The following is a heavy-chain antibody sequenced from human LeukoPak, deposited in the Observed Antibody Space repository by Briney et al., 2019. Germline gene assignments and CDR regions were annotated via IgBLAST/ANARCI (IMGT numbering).Heavy chain of an antibody. D-gene: IGHD6-13*01. Sequence: SETLSLTCTVSGGSITNYFWSWIRQPPGKGLEWIGYIYYSGSTNYNPSLKSRVTISVDTSKNQFSLKLSSVTAADTAVYYCARDRIAAAAHTGGYYYYGMDVWGQGTTVTVSS. CDR3: ARDRIAAAAHTGGYYYYGMDV. CDR2: IYYSGST. CDR1: GGSITNYF. J-gene: IGHJ6*02. V-gene: IGHV4-59*01.